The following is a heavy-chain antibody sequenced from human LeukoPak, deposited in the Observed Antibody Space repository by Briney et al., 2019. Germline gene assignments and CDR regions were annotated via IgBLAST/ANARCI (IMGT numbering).Heavy chain of an antibody. D-gene: IGHD3-22*01. V-gene: IGHV1-69*13. CDR1: GGTFSSYA. J-gene: IGHJ4*02. CDR2: IIPIFGTA. Sequence: SVKVSCKASGGTFSSYAISWVRQAPGQGLEWMGGIIPIFGTANYAQKFQGRVTITADESTSTAYMELSSLRSDDTAVYYCARGEEYYYDGSGYPNFDYWGQGTLVTVSS. CDR3: ARGEEYYYDGSGYPNFDY.